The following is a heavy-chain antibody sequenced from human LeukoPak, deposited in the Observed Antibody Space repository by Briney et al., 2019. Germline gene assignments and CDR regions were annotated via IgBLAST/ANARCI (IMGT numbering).Heavy chain of an antibody. CDR2: IKEDGSRE. CDR1: GFTFSNYW. Sequence: GGSLRLSCAASGFTFSNYWMSWVRQALGMGLEWVANIKEDGSREDYVDSVRGRFSVSRDNAKNSLYLQMNSLRAEDTAVYYCVSQQLAPPWGQGTLVTVSS. J-gene: IGHJ5*02. CDR3: VSQQLAPP. V-gene: IGHV3-7*01. D-gene: IGHD5-24*01.